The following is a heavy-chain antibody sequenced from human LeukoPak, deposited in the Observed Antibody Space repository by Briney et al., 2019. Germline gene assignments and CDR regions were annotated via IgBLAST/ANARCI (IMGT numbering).Heavy chain of an antibody. CDR1: GFTFCGSA. CDR3: AKTSSLTHPIDY. Sequence: GGSLRLSCAASGFTFCGSALHWVRQASGKGLEWVGRIRSTANGYATAYAASVKGRFTISRDDSKNTAYLQMDSLKTEDTAVYYCAKTSSLTHPIDYWGQGTLVTVSS. CDR2: IRSTANGYAT. J-gene: IGHJ4*02. V-gene: IGHV3-73*01. D-gene: IGHD6-13*01.